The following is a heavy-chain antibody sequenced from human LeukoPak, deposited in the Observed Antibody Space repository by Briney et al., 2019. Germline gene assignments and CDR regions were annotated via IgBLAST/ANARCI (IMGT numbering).Heavy chain of an antibody. D-gene: IGHD6-19*01. CDR2: INPNSGGT. J-gene: IGHJ4*02. Sequence: ASVKVSCKASGYTFTGYYMHWVRQAPGQGLEWMGWINPNSGGTKYAQKFQGRVTMTRDTSISTAYMELSRLTSDDMAVYYCASGGERYSSGWYGDYWGQGTLVTVSS. CDR1: GYTFTGYY. CDR3: ASGGERYSSGWYGDY. V-gene: IGHV1-2*02.